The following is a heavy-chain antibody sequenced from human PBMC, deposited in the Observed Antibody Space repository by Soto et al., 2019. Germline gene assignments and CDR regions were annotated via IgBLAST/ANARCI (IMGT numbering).Heavy chain of an antibody. D-gene: IGHD3-16*01. V-gene: IGHV1-18*01. CDR2: ISPYNDYT. CDR1: GYTFIRYG. CDR3: ARGGCYDNTWGKLSHYGLDV. J-gene: IGHJ6*02. Sequence: ASVKVSCKASGYTFIRYGITWVRQAPGQGLEWMGWISPYNDYTIYAQKHQGRVTMTTDTSTRTVYLDLRSLKSDDTAVYYCARGGCYDNTWGKLSHYGLDVWGQGTSVTVSS.